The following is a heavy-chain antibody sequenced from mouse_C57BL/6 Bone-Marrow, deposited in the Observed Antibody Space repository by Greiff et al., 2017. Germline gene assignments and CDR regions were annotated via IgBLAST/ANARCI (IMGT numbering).Heavy chain of an antibody. J-gene: IGHJ3*01. Sequence: ESGGGLVKPGGSLKLSCAASGFTFSSYTMSWVRQTPEKRLEWVATISGGGGNTYYPDSVKGRFTISRDNAKNTLYLQMSSLRSEDTALYYCARRQVWFAYWGQGTLVTVSA. V-gene: IGHV5-9*01. CDR3: ARRQVWFAY. CDR2: ISGGGGNT. CDR1: GFTFSSYT. D-gene: IGHD3-2*01.